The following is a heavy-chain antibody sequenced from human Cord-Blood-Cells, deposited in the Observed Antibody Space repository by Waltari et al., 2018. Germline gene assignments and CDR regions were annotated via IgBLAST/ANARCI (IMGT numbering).Heavy chain of an antibody. CDR1: GYCISSGYY. J-gene: IGHJ3*02. V-gene: IGHV4-38-2*02. CDR3: ARVLGAAAAGTHDAFDI. CDR2: IYHSGST. Sequence: QVQLQESGPGLVKPSETLSLTCTVSGYCISSGYYGGLIRQPPGKGLEWIGSIYHSGSTYYNPSLKSRVTISVDTSKNQFSLKLSSVTAADTAVYYCARVLGAAAAGTHDAFDIWGQGTMVTVSS. D-gene: IGHD6-13*01.